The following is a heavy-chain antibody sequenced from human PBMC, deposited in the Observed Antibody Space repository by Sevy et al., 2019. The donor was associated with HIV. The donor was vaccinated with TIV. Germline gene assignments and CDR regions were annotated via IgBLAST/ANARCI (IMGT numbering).Heavy chain of an antibody. D-gene: IGHD1-26*01. Sequence: GGSLRLSCAASGFTFSSYWKSWVRQAPGKGLEWVANIKQDGSEKYYVDSVKGRFTISRDNAKNSLYLQMNSLRAEDTAVYYCARLGELKYFDYWGQGTLVTVSS. V-gene: IGHV3-7*01. CDR3: ARLGELKYFDY. CDR1: GFTFSSYW. J-gene: IGHJ4*02. CDR2: IKQDGSEK.